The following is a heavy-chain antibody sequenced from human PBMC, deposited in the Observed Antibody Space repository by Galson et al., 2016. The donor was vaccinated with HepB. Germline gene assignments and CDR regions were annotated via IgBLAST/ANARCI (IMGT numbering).Heavy chain of an antibody. Sequence: SLRLSCAASGLTFSTSAMHWVRQAPGKGPECVALISFDSSTQYFGDSVKGRFSIPRDNSKNTLYLQMNSLRGDDTAVYYCARTRQGFDYWGQGALVTVSS. V-gene: IGHV3-30*04. CDR2: ISFDSSTQ. J-gene: IGHJ4*02. CDR3: ARTRQGFDY. CDR1: GLTFSTSA.